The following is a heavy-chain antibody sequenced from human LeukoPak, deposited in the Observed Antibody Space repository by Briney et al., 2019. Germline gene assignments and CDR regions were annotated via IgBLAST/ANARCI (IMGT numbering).Heavy chain of an antibody. Sequence: GRSLRLSCAASGFTFGSYAMHWVRQAPGKGLEWVAVISYDGSNKYYADSVKGRFTISRDNSKNTLYLQMNSLRAEDTAVYYCARDRHGVRGVISENFDYWGQGTLVTVSS. CDR3: ARDRHGVRGVISENFDY. CDR2: ISYDGSNK. D-gene: IGHD3-10*01. J-gene: IGHJ4*02. V-gene: IGHV3-30-3*01. CDR1: GFTFGSYA.